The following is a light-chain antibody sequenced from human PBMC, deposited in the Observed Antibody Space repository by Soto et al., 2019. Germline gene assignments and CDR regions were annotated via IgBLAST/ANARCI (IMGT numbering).Light chain of an antibody. J-gene: IGKJ5*01. CDR3: QQCNNWPPEIT. Sequence: IVSTQSPATLSLSPGERATLSCRASQNISIYLAWYQQKPGQAPRLLIYDASNRATGIPARFSGSGSGTDFTLTISSLEPEDFAVYYCQQCNNWPPEITFGQGTRLDI. CDR2: DAS. CDR1: QNISIY. V-gene: IGKV3-11*01.